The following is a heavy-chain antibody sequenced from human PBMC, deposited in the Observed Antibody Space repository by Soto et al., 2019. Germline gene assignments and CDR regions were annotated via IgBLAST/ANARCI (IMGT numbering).Heavy chain of an antibody. V-gene: IGHV1-3*01. CDR3: ARDPGYSYGYN. CDR2: INAGNGNT. D-gene: IGHD5-18*01. Sequence: ASVKVSCKASGYTFTSYAMHWVRQAPGQRLEWMGWINAGNGNTKYSQKIQGRVTITRDTSASTAYMELSRLRSEDTAVYYCARDPGYSYGYNWGQGTLVTVSS. CDR1: GYTFTSYA. J-gene: IGHJ4*02.